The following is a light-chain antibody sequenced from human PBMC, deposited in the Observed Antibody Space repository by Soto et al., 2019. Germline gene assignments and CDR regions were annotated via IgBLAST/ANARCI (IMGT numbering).Light chain of an antibody. Sequence: QSALTQPASVSGPPGQSVTISCAGTSSDVGSYNFVSWYQQHPGRAPKLMIYEVTKRPSGVSSRFSGSKSGNTASLTISGLQAEDEADYYCCSYAGTSSYVFGTGTKVTVL. CDR2: EVT. CDR1: SSDVGSYNF. CDR3: CSYAGTSSYV. V-gene: IGLV2-23*02. J-gene: IGLJ1*01.